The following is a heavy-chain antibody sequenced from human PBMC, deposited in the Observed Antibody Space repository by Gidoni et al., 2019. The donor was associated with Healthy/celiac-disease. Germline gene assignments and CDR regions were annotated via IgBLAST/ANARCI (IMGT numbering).Heavy chain of an antibody. V-gene: IGHV3-30*01. CDR3: ARDFSPYGDYYSG. CDR2: ISYDGSNK. D-gene: IGHD4-17*01. CDR1: GFTFSSYA. Sequence: QVQLVESGGGVVQPGRSLRLSCAASGFTFSSYAMHWVRQAPGRGLEWVAVISYDGSNKYYAVSVKGRFTISRDNSKNTLYLQMNSLSAEDTAVYYCARDFSPYGDYYSG. J-gene: IGHJ6*01.